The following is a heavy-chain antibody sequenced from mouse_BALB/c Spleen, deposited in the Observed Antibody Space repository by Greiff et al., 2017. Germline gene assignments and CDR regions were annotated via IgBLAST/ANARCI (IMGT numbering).Heavy chain of an antibody. CDR2: INPSTGYT. CDR1: GYTFPSYW. CDR3: ANFPHYYGSSRVDH. V-gene: IGHV1-7*01. Sequence: VQLQQSGAELAKPGDSVKMSCKASGYTFPSYWMHWVKQRPGQGLEWIGYINPSTGYTEYNQKFKDKATLTADKSSSTAYMQLSSLTSEDSAVYYCANFPHYYGSSRVDHWGQGTSVTVSS. J-gene: IGHJ4*01. D-gene: IGHD1-1*01.